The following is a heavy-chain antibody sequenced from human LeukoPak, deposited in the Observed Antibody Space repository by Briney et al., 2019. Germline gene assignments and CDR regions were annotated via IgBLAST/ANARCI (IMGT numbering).Heavy chain of an antibody. Sequence: ASVKVSCKVSGYTLTELSMHWVRQAPGKGLEWMGGFDPEDGETIYAQKLQGRVTMTTNTSTSTAYMELRSLRSDDTAVYYCARDRGSYYSRGIAVYWGQGTLVTVSS. J-gene: IGHJ4*02. V-gene: IGHV1-24*01. CDR2: FDPEDGET. CDR3: ARDRGSYYSRGIAVY. CDR1: GYTLTELS. D-gene: IGHD1-26*01.